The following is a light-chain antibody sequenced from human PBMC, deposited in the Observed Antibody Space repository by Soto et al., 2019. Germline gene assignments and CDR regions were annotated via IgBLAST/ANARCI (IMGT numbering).Light chain of an antibody. Sequence: QSALTPPPSPSGSPGQSVPIYCTCTRSDVGGYTLVSWYQQRPGKAPQLMIYAVARRTSGVTDRFSASKSVNTASLTVAGLQSEDEADYYCSSYADSNKVIFGGGTKLTVL. CDR1: RSDVGGYTL. V-gene: IGLV2-8*01. J-gene: IGLJ2*01. CDR2: AVA. CDR3: SSYADSNKVI.